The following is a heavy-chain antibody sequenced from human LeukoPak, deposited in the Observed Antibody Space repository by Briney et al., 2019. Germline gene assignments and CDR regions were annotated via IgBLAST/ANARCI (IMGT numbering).Heavy chain of an antibody. CDR2: TNPNSGNT. D-gene: IGHD4-11*01. Sequence: ASVKVSCKASGYTFTSYDINWVRQATGQGLEWMGWTNPNSGNTGYAQKFQGRVTMTRNTSISTAYMELSSLRSEDTAVYYCARGGHDYNFHYYYMDVWGKGTTVTVSS. CDR1: GYTFTSYD. J-gene: IGHJ6*03. V-gene: IGHV1-8*01. CDR3: ARGGHDYNFHYYYMDV.